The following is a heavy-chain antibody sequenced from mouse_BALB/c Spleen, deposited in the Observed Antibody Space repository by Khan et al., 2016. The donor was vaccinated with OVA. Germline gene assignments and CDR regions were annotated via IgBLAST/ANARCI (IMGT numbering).Heavy chain of an antibody. J-gene: IGHJ3*01. CDR1: GYSITSDYA. CDR2: INYSGDT. CDR3: VRGKTC. V-gene: IGHV3-2*02. Sequence: EVQLQESGPGLVKPSQSLSLTCTVTGYSITSDYAWNWIRQFPGNKLERMGYINYSGDTSKNPSLKGRMSISRDTSKNQFFQPLNSVTTEDTAGYYCVRGKTCWGQGTLVTVSA.